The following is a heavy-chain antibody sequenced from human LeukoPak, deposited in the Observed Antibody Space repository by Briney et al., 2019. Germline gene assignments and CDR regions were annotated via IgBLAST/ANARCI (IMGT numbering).Heavy chain of an antibody. V-gene: IGHV4-59*08. CDR3: ATLVRGVTKSFDY. D-gene: IGHD3-10*01. Sequence: SETLSLTCTVSGGSISSYYWSRVRQPPGKGLEWIGYIYYSGSTNYNPSLKSRVTISVDTSKNQFSLKLSSVTAADTAVYYCATLVRGVTKSFDYWGQGTLVTVSS. J-gene: IGHJ4*02. CDR1: GGSISSYY. CDR2: IYYSGST.